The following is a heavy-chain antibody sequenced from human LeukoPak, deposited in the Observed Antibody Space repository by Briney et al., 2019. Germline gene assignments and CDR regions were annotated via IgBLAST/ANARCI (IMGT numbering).Heavy chain of an antibody. CDR3: SKGAEEYSNYLGDAFDI. V-gene: IGHV3-30*02. CDR2: IWYGGSNK. J-gene: IGHJ3*02. CDR1: GFTFSSYW. D-gene: IGHD4-11*01. Sequence: GGSLRLSCAASGFTFSSYWMSWVRQAPGKGLEWVAVIWYGGSNKYYADSVKGRFTISRDNSKNTLYLQMNSLRAEDTAVYYCSKGAEEYSNYLGDAFDIWGQGTMVTVSS.